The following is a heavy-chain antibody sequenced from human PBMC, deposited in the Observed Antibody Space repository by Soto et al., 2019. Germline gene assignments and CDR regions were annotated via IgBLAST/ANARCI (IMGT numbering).Heavy chain of an antibody. CDR2: IYYNGNT. D-gene: IGHD3-9*01. CDR3: AGTYYDILTGGGYYYYGMDV. Sequence: PLETLSLTCTVSGGSISSYYWSWIRQPPGKGLDWIGHIYYNGNTNYNPSLKSRVTILVDTSKNQFSLKLSSVTAADTAVYYCAGTYYDILTGGGYYYYGMDVWGQGTTVTVSS. CDR1: GGSISSYY. J-gene: IGHJ6*02. V-gene: IGHV4-59*01.